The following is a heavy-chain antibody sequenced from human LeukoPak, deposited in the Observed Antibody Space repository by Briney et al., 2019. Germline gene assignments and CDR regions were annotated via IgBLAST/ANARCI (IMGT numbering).Heavy chain of an antibody. J-gene: IGHJ4*02. CDR2: ISWDGGST. D-gene: IGHD3-3*01. CDR3: AKPFGSISSRSVYFDY. V-gene: IGHV3-43*01. CDR1: GFTFEDYT. Sequence: GGPLRLSCAASGFTFEDYTMHWVRQSPGKRLEWASLISWDGGSTYYADSVKGRFTISRDNSKNSLYLQMNSLIIEDTALYYCAKPFGSISSRSVYFDYWGQGTLVTVSS.